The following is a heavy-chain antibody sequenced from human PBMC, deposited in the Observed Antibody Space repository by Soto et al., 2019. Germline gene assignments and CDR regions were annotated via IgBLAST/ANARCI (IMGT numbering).Heavy chain of an antibody. CDR3: ARDDIAVAYFYYYYSMDV. CDR2: IIPIFGTA. CDR1: GGTFSSYA. J-gene: IGHJ6*02. D-gene: IGHD6-19*01. V-gene: IGHV1-69*13. Sequence: GASVKVSCKASGGTFSSYAISWVRQAPGQGLEWMGGIIPIFGTANYAQKFQGRVTITADESTSTAYMELSSLRSEDTAVYYCARDDIAVAYFYYYYSMDVWGQGTTVTVSS.